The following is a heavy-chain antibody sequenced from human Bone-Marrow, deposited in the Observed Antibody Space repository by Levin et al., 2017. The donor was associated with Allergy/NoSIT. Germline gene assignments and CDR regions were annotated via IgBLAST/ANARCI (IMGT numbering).Heavy chain of an antibody. J-gene: IGHJ3*02. CDR1: GFTVSSNY. D-gene: IGHD1-1*01. V-gene: IGHV3-53*01. Sequence: GGSLRLSCAASGFTVSSNYMSWVRQAPGKGLEWVSVIYSGGSTYYADSVKGRFTISRDNSKNTLYLQMNSLRAEDTAVYYCARVVYNWNDVDAFDIWGQGTMVTVSS. CDR2: IYSGGST. CDR3: ARVVYNWNDVDAFDI.